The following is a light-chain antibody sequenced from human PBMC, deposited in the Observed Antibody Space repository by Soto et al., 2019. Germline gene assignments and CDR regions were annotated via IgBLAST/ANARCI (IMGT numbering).Light chain of an antibody. V-gene: IGLV2-14*01. Sequence: QSALTQPASVSGSPGQSITLSCTGTSSDIGGYDYVSWYQRHPGKAPKLIIYDVNNRPSGVSNPFSGSNSGNTASLTISGXXXXXXXXYYCTSYASGSSHVVFGGGTQLTVL. CDR3: TSYASGSSHVV. J-gene: IGLJ2*01. CDR1: SSDIGGYDY. CDR2: DVN.